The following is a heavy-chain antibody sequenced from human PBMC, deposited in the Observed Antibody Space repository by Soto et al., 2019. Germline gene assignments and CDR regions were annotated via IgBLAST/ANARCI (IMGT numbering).Heavy chain of an antibody. J-gene: IGHJ4*02. CDR3: ARDYYDSSGYYEDY. D-gene: IGHD3-22*01. Sequence: PGGSLGLSCAASGFTFSSYWMYWVRQAPGKGLVWVSRTNSDGSDTSYADSVKGRFTISRDNAKNTLYLQMNSLRAEDTAVYYCARDYYDSSGYYEDYWGQGT. V-gene: IGHV3-74*01. CDR1: GFTFSSYW. CDR2: TNSDGSDT.